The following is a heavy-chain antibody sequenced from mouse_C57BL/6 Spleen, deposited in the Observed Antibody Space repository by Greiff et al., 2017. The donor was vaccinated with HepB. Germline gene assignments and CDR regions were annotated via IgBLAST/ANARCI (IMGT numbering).Heavy chain of an antibody. CDR1: GYTFTDYY. J-gene: IGHJ3*01. Sequence: EVQLQQSGPELVKPGASVKISCKASGYTFTDYYMNWVKQSHGKSLEWIGDINPNNGGTSYNQKFKGKATLTVDKSSSTAYMELRSLTSEDSAVYYCARDYYGPSGFAYWGQGTLVTVAA. V-gene: IGHV1-26*01. CDR3: ARDYYGPSGFAY. D-gene: IGHD1-1*01. CDR2: INPNNGGT.